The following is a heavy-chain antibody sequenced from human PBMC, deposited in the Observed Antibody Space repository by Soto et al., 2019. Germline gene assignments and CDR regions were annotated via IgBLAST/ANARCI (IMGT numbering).Heavy chain of an antibody. CDR1: GFTFSSYW. CDR3: ARLRGSGLGMEV. CDR2: INSDGSNT. Sequence: EVQLVESGGGLVQPGGSLRLSCAASGFTFSSYWMHWVRQAPGQGLVWVSRINSDGSNTYYADSVKGRFTSSRDNAKNTLYLQMNSLRAEDTAVYSCARLRGSGLGMEVWGQGTTVTVSS. D-gene: IGHD3-10*01. J-gene: IGHJ6*02. V-gene: IGHV3-74*01.